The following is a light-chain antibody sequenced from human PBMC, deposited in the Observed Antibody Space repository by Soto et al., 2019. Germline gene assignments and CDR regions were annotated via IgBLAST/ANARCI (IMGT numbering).Light chain of an antibody. J-gene: IGLJ2*01. CDR2: YDS. V-gene: IGLV3-21*04. CDR3: QVWDSSSDHVV. CDR1: NIGSKS. Sequence: SYELTQPPSVSVAPGKTARITCGGNNIGSKSVQWYQQKPGQAPVLVIYYDSDRPSGSPERFSGSNSGNTATLTISRVEAGDEDDYYCQVWDSSSDHVVFGGGTKLTVL.